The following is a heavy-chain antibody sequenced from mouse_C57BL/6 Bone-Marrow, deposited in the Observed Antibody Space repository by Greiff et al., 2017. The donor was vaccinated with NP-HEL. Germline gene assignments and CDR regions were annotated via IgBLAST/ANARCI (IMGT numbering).Heavy chain of an antibody. CDR1: GYTFTSYG. V-gene: IGHV1-81*01. D-gene: IGHD1-1*01. J-gene: IGHJ2*01. Sequence: VQRVESGAELARPGASVKLSCKASGYTFTSYGISWVKQRTGQGLEWIGEIYPRSGNTYYNEKFKGKATLTADKSSSTAYMELRSLTSEDSAVYFCARRLRNYWGQGTTLTVSS. CDR3: ARRLRNY. CDR2: IYPRSGNT.